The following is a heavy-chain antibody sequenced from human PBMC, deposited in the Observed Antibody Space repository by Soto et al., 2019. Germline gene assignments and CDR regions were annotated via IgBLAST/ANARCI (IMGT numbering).Heavy chain of an antibody. CDR2: INHSGST. D-gene: IGHD6-19*01. Sequence: PSETLSLTCAVYGGSFSGYYWSWIRQPPGKGLEWIGAINHSGSTNYNPSLKSRVTISVDTSKNQYSLKLSSVTAADTAVYYCARGAKQWLVHWFDPWGQGTLVTVSS. V-gene: IGHV4-34*01. CDR1: GGSFSGYY. J-gene: IGHJ5*02. CDR3: ARGAKQWLVHWFDP.